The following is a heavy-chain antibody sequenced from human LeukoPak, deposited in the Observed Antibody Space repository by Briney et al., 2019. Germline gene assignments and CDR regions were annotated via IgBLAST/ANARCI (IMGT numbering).Heavy chain of an antibody. V-gene: IGHV3-48*02. D-gene: IGHD2-15*01. CDR2: ISISGSTI. CDR1: GFTFSSYS. Sequence: PGGSLRLSCAASGFTFSSYSMNWVRQAPGKGLEWVSYISISGSTIYYGDSVKGRFTISRDNAKNSVYLQMNSLRDEDTAVYYCARELGYCSGGTCSVHYYGLGVWGQGTTVTVSS. CDR3: ARELGYCSGGTCSVHYYGLGV. J-gene: IGHJ6*02.